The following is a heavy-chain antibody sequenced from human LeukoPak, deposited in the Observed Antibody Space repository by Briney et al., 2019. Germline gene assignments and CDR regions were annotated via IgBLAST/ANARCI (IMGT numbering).Heavy chain of an antibody. CDR3: ARVYCSSTSCYKYGMDV. Sequence: ASVKVSCKASGYTFTSYGISWVRQAPGQGLEWMGWISAYNGNTNYAQKLQGRVTMTTDTSTSTAYMELSSLRSEDTAVYYCARVYCSSTSCYKYGMDVWGQGTTVTVSS. J-gene: IGHJ6*02. CDR1: GYTFTSYG. D-gene: IGHD2-2*02. CDR2: ISAYNGNT. V-gene: IGHV1-18*01.